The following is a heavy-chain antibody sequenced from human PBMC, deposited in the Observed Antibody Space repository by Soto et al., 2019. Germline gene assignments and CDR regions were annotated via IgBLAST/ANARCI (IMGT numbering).Heavy chain of an antibody. CDR3: ARDCTMVRGVPPTYYYYYGMDV. V-gene: IGHV3-30-3*01. CDR2: ISYDGSNK. D-gene: IGHD3-10*01. Sequence: QVQLVESGGGVVHPGRSLRPPCEAPGFTSSSYAMHGVRQAPGKGRGWVAVISYDGSNKYYADSVKGRFTISRDNSKNTLYLQMNSLRAEDTAVYYCARDCTMVRGVPPTYYYYYGMDVWGQGTTVTVSS. CDR1: GFTSSSYA. J-gene: IGHJ6*02.